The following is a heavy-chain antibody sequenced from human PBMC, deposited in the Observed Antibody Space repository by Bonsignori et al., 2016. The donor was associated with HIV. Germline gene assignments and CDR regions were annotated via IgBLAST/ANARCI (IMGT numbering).Heavy chain of an antibody. V-gene: IGHV1-18*01. CDR3: ARDPGLWFGEPGDY. J-gene: IGHJ4*02. D-gene: IGHD3-10*01. Sequence: WVRQAPGQGLEWMGWISAYNGNTNYAQKLQGRVTMTTDTSTSTAYMELRSLRSDDTAVYYCARDPGLWFGEPGDYWGQGTLVTVSS. CDR2: ISAYNGNT.